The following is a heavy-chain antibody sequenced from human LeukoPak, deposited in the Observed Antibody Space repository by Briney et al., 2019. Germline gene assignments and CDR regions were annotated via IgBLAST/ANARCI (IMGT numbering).Heavy chain of an antibody. CDR1: GFTFSSYG. CDR2: ISGSGTII. CDR3: ARLEYYYVSGNYYKLFDY. D-gene: IGHD3-10*01. J-gene: IGHJ4*02. Sequence: GESLRLSCAASGFTFSSYGMSWVRQAPGKGLEWVSYISGSGTIIYHADSVKGRFTISRDNAKNSLYLQMNSLRDEDTAVYYCARLEYYYVSGNYYKLFDYWGQGTLVIVCS. V-gene: IGHV3-48*02.